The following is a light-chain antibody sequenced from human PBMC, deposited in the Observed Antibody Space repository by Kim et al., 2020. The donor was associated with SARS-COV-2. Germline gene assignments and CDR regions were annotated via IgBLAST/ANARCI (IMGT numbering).Light chain of an antibody. CDR3: QQYDNWPPWT. CDR1: QSVHSN. Sequence: SPGGRATLSCRASQSVHSNLAWYQQKPGQAPRLLIYGASTRATGIPARFSGSGSGTEFTLTISSLQSEDFALYYCQQYDNWPPWTFGQGTKVDIK. V-gene: IGKV3-15*01. J-gene: IGKJ1*01. CDR2: GAS.